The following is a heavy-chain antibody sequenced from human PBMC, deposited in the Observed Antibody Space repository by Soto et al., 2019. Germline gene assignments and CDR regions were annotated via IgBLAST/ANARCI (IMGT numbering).Heavy chain of an antibody. CDR3: ARGGGIAARPRPVHYYYGMDV. J-gene: IGHJ6*02. Sequence: PGGSLRLSCAASGFTFSSYGMHWVRQAPGKGLEWVAVIWYDGSNKYYADSVKGRFTISRDNSKNTLYLQMNSLRAEDTAVYYCARGGGIAARPRPVHYYYGMDVWGQGTTVTVSS. CDR2: IWYDGSNK. D-gene: IGHD6-6*01. CDR1: GFTFSSYG. V-gene: IGHV3-33*01.